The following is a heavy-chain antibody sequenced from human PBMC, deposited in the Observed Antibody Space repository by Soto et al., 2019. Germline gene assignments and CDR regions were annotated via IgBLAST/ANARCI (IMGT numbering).Heavy chain of an antibody. CDR2: IYYSGST. J-gene: IGHJ6*02. V-gene: IGHV4-59*01. CDR1: GGSSSSYY. Sequence: PSETLSLTCTVSGGSSSSYYWSWIRQPPGKGLEWIGYIYYSGSTNYNPSLKSRVTISVDTSKNQFSLKLSSVTAADTAVYYCARASDGSYYYYYGMDVWGQGTTVTVSS. D-gene: IGHD2-21*02. CDR3: ARASDGSYYYYYGMDV.